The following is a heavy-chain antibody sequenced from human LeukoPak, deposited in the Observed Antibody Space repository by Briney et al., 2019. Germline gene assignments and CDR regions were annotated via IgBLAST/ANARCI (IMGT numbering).Heavy chain of an antibody. D-gene: IGHD3-22*01. V-gene: IGHV3-30-3*01. Sequence: GGSLRLSCAASGFTFSSYWMSWVRQAPGKGLEWVAVISYDGSNKFYADSVKGRLTISRDNSKNTLYLQMNSLRAEDTAVYYCARDAGFYHSSGYYLYWGQGTLVTVSS. CDR1: GFTFSSYW. CDR3: ARDAGFYHSSGYYLY. CDR2: ISYDGSNK. J-gene: IGHJ4*02.